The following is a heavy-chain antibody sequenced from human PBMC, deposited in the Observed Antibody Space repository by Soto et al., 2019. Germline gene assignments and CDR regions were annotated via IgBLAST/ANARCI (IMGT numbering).Heavy chain of an antibody. Sequence: VQLVESGGGVVQPGRSLRLSCAASGFTFSSYAMHWVRQAPGKGLEWVAVISYDGSNKYYADSVKGRFTISRDNSKNTLYLQMNSLRAEDTAVYYCARDINSQWLVLGCLDYWGQGTLVTVSS. V-gene: IGHV3-30-3*01. CDR3: ARDINSQWLVLGCLDY. CDR1: GFTFSSYA. D-gene: IGHD6-19*01. J-gene: IGHJ4*02. CDR2: ISYDGSNK.